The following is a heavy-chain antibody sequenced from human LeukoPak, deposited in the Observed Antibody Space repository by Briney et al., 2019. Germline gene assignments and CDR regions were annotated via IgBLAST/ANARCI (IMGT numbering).Heavy chain of an antibody. CDR3: ARVTTSGSYKFDN. D-gene: IGHD3-10*01. Sequence: GGSLRLSCAASGFTVSSNYISWVRQAPGKGLEWVSLIYTSGSTYYADSVKGRSTISRDNSKNTLYLQMNSLRAEDTAVYYCARVTTSGSYKFDNWGQGTLVTVSS. CDR2: IYTSGST. V-gene: IGHV3-53*01. CDR1: GFTVSSNY. J-gene: IGHJ4*02.